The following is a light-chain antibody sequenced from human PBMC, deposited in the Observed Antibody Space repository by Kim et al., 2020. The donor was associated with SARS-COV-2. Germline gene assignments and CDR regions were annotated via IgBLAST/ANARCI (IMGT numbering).Light chain of an antibody. J-gene: IGLJ3*02. CDR1: SGLNTYA. Sequence: QLVLTQSPSASASLGASVKITCSLTSGLNTYAIAWHQQQPEKGPRFLMKINSDGSHTKGDGIPGRFSGSRSGSDHYLIISSLQSEDEADYYCQTWGTEILVFGGGTQLTVL. V-gene: IGLV4-69*01. CDR2: INSDGSH. CDR3: QTWGTEILV.